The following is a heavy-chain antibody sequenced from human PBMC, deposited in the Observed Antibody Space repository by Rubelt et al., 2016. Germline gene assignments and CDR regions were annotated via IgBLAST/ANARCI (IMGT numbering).Heavy chain of an antibody. Sequence: QVQLQESGPGLVKPSETLSLTCTVSGGSISSYYWSWIRQPPGKGLEWIGYIYYSGSTNYNPSLKSRVTISVDTSKNQFSLKLSSVTAADTAVYYCARVQKWFDPWGQGTLVTVSS. V-gene: IGHV4-59*01. CDR3: ARVQKWFDP. CDR2: IYYSGST. J-gene: IGHJ5*02. D-gene: IGHD1-1*01. CDR1: GGSISSYY.